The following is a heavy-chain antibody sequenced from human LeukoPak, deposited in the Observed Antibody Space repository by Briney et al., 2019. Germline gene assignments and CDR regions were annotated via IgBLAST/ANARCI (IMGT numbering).Heavy chain of an antibody. V-gene: IGHV3-30*03. CDR3: GRDEIRLNILVVVDPDGF. CDR1: GFTFSSYG. J-gene: IGHJ4*02. CDR2: ISYDGSKT. Sequence: GGSLRLSCAASGFTFSSYGMYWVRQAPGKGLEWVAVISYDGSKTYYADSVKGRFTISRDNSKNTLYLEMNSVRGEDTAVYYCGRDEIRLNILVVVDPDGFWGQGTLVTVSS. D-gene: IGHD2-15*01.